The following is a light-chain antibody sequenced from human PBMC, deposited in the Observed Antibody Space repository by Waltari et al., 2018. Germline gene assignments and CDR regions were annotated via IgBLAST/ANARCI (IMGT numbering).Light chain of an antibody. CDR1: SSDIGGYNF. J-gene: IGLJ1*01. CDR3: SSYAGTKNPYV. CDR2: EVN. Sequence: QSALTQPPSASGSAGQSVTISCTGTSSDIGGYNFVSWYQQHPGKVPKLIISEVNKRLSVVPVRFSGSKSGNTASLTVSGLQAEDEADYYCSSYAGTKNPYVFGTGTKVTVL. V-gene: IGLV2-8*01.